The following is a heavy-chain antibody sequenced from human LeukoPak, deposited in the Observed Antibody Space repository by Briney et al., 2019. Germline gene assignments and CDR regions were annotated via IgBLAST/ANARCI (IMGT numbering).Heavy chain of an antibody. CDR1: GFTFSSYA. CDR2: ISGSGGST. D-gene: IGHD6-19*01. CDR3: AKVIYGVSSSGWNQFDY. Sequence: GGSLRLSCAAPGFTFSSYAMSWVRQAPGKGLEWVSAISGSGGSTYYADSVKGRFTISRDNSKNTLYLQMNSLRAEDTAVYYCAKVIYGVSSSGWNQFDYWGQGTLVTVSS. J-gene: IGHJ4*02. V-gene: IGHV3-23*01.